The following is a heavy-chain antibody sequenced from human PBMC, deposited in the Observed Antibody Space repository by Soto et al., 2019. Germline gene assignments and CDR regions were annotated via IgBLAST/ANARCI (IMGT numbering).Heavy chain of an antibody. CDR1: GGSISSGDYY. D-gene: IGHD3-22*01. V-gene: IGHV4-30-4*01. Sequence: SETLSLTCTVSGGSISSGDYYWSWIRQPPGKGLEWIGYIYYSGSTYYNPSLKSRVTISVDTSKNQFSLKLSSVTAADTAVYYCAREVPNDSSGYGVNWFDPWGQGTLVTVSS. CDR2: IYYSGST. J-gene: IGHJ5*02. CDR3: AREVPNDSSGYGVNWFDP.